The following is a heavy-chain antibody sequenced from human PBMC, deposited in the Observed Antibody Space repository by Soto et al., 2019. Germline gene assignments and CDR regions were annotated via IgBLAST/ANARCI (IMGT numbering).Heavy chain of an antibody. V-gene: IGHV4-39*07. CDR3: ARGPGP. Sequence: SETLSLTCTVSGDSISSNTYSWGWIRQPPGKGLEYIGTIHFSGNTYYNPSLNSRVTISVDTSKNQFSLKLSSVTAADTAVYYCARGPGPWGQGTLVTVSS. J-gene: IGHJ5*02. CDR1: GDSISSNTYS. CDR2: IHFSGNT.